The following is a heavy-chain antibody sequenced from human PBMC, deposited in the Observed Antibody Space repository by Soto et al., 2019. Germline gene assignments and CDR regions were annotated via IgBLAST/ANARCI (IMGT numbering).Heavy chain of an antibody. CDR1: GYTFTRYA. Sequence: ASVKVSCKASGYTFTRYAMHWVRQAPGQRLEWMGWISAYNGNTNYAQKLQGRVTMTTDTSTSTAYMELRSLRSDDTAVYYCARGPRLMTTVTTKWFDPWGQGTLVTVSS. CDR3: ARGPRLMTTVTTKWFDP. J-gene: IGHJ5*02. D-gene: IGHD4-17*01. CDR2: ISAYNGNT. V-gene: IGHV1-18*01.